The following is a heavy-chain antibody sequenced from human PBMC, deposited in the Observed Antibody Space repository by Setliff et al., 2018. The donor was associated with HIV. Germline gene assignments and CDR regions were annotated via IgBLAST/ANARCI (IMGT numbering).Heavy chain of an antibody. J-gene: IGHJ4*02. Sequence: ASVQVSCKASGYIFSNFAMHWVRQVPGPRLEWMGWINAGDGNTKYSQNIQGRVTITRDTSATTVYMELSRLRSEDTAVYYCARDGAYVWGTYRYQGFDHWGQGTLVTVSS. V-gene: IGHV1-3*01. CDR2: INAGDGNT. CDR3: ARDGAYVWGTYRYQGFDH. CDR1: GYIFSNFA. D-gene: IGHD3-16*02.